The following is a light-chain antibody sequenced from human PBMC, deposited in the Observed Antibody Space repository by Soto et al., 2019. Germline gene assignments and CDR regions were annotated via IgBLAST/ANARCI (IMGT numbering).Light chain of an antibody. CDR2: DAS. V-gene: IGKV1-5*01. Sequence: DIQMTQSPSTLSASVGDSVTITCRASQNIRNWLAWYQQKPGKAPNPLIYDASSLKSGVPARFSGSGSGTEFTLTISSLQPEDFAVFYCHQYGSSPQTFGQGTKVDIK. CDR1: QNIRNW. CDR3: HQYGSSPQT. J-gene: IGKJ1*01.